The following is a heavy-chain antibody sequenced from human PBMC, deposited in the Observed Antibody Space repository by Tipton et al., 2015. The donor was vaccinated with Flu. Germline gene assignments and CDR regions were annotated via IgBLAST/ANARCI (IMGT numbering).Heavy chain of an antibody. CDR1: GASVSSGGYC. CDR2: NHCGENI. D-gene: IGHD1-26*01. V-gene: IGHV4-61*08. J-gene: IGHJ4*02. Sequence: TLSLTCTVSGASVSSGGYCWGWIRQPPGKGLEWIGYNHCGENINYNPSLKSRVTIAVDTSKSQFSLKMSSVTAADTAVYFCARDNLGSLDYWGRGTLVTVSS. CDR3: ARDNLGSLDY.